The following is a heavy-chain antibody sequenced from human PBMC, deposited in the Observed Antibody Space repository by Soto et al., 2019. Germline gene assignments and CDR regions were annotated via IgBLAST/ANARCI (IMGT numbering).Heavy chain of an antibody. J-gene: IGHJ6*02. CDR2: VPYTGNT. Sequence: PSETLSLTCSVSGGSISSGRFYWGWIRQPPGRGLEWIGSVPYTGNTYYNPSLKSRVTLSVDTSKSQFSLTLRSVTAADTAVYYCNAGSYYYYGMDVWGQGTTVTVSS. V-gene: IGHV4-39*01. CDR3: NAGSYYYYGMDV. D-gene: IGHD2-8*01. CDR1: GGSISSGRFY.